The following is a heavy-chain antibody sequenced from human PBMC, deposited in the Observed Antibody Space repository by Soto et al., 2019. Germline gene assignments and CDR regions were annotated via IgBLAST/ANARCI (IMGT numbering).Heavy chain of an antibody. Sequence: GASLKISCKASWYTFTNYYIGWVRQMPGKGLEWMGIIYPGDSDARYSPSFQGQVTISADKSISTAYLQWSSLKASDTAMYYCARPTRNRYTSMEVLGQGTTVTVSS. D-gene: IGHD1-20*01. J-gene: IGHJ6*02. CDR1: WYTFTNYY. CDR3: ARPTRNRYTSMEV. V-gene: IGHV5-51*01. CDR2: IYPGDSDA.